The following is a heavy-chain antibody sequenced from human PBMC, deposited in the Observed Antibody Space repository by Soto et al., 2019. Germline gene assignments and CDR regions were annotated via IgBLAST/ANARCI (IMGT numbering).Heavy chain of an antibody. J-gene: IGHJ6*02. CDR2: INHSGST. D-gene: IGHD3-10*01. Sequence: SETLSLTCAVYGGSFSGYYCSWIRQPPGKGLEWIGEINHSGSTNYNPSLKSRVTISVGTSKNQFSLKLSSVTAADTAVYYCARARGGLWFGDSGYYYGMDVWGQGTTVTVYS. V-gene: IGHV4-34*01. CDR3: ARARGGLWFGDSGYYYGMDV. CDR1: GGSFSGYY.